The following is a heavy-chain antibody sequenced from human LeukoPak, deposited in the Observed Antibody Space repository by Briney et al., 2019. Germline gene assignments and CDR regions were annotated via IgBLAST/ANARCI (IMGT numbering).Heavy chain of an antibody. CDR1: GGSIGGYY. CDR3: ARGRVPREYYHRSLADAFDI. V-gene: IGHV4-59*01. Sequence: SETLSLTCTVSGGSIGGYYWNWIRQSPEKGLECIGYIYYTGNTDYNPSLKSRVTISVDTSKNQFSLKLSSVTAADTAVYYCARGRVPREYYHRSLADAFDIWGQGTLVTVSS. J-gene: IGHJ3*02. D-gene: IGHD2/OR15-2a*01. CDR2: IYYTGNT.